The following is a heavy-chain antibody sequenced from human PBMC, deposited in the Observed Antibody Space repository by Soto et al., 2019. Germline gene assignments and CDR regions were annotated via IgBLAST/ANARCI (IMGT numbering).Heavy chain of an antibody. CDR1: GFSFSSYS. CDR2: ICSSSSNI. CDR3: ARAHDYGGDGRGMDV. J-gene: IGHJ6*02. D-gene: IGHD4-17*01. V-gene: IGHV3-48*02. Sequence: EVQLVESGGGLVHPGGSLRLSCTASGFSFSSYSMNWVRQAPGKGLEWLSYICSSSSNIYYADSVKGRFTISRDNAKNSLYLQMNSLRDEDTAVYYCARAHDYGGDGRGMDVWGQGTTVTVSS.